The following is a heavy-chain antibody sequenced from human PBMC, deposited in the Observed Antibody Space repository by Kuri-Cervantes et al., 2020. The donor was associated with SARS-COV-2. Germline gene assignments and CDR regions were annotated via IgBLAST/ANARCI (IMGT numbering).Heavy chain of an antibody. CDR1: GFTFSSYA. J-gene: IGHJ5*02. D-gene: IGHD5-24*01. CDR3: ARLDGYIEH. CDR2: ISYDGGNK. Sequence: GESLKTSCAASGFTFSSYAMHWVRQAPGKGLEWVAVISYDGGNKYYADSVKGRFTISRDNSKNTLYLQMNSLRAEDTAVYYCARLDGYIEHWGQGTLVTVSS. V-gene: IGHV3-30-3*01.